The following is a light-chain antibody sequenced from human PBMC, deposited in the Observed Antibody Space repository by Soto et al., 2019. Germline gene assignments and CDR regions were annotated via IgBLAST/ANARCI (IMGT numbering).Light chain of an antibody. V-gene: IGKV3-11*01. J-gene: IGKJ4*01. CDR3: QQRTNWSSVT. CDR2: DAS. Sequence: EIVFTQSPANLSLSPADRATLSCRASQSVSSYLAWYQQKPGQAPRLLIYDASNRATGIPARFSGSGSGTDFTLTISSLEPEDFAVYYCQQRTNWSSVTFGGGTKVDIK. CDR1: QSVSSY.